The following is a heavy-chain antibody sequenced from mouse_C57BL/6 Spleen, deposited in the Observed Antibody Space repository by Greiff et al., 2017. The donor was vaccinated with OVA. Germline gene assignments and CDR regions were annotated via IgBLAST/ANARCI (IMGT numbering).Heavy chain of an antibody. J-gene: IGHJ3*01. CDR3: ARSATGTAWFAY. D-gene: IGHD4-1*02. V-gene: IGHV1-55*01. CDR1: GYTFTSYW. CDR2: IYPGSGST. Sequence: VQLQQPGAELVKPGASVKMSCKASGYTFTSYWITLVKQRPGQGLEWIGDIYPGSGSTNYNEKFKSKATLTVDTSSSTAYMQLSSLTSEDSAVYYCARSATGTAWFAYWGQGTLVTVSA.